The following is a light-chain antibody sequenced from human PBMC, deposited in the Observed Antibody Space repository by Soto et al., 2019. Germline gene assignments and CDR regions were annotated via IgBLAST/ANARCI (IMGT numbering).Light chain of an antibody. CDR2: AAS. CDR3: LQINSYPYT. V-gene: IGKV1-9*01. J-gene: IGKJ2*01. Sequence: IQLTQSPSSLPASVGDRVTITCRASQGITTYLAWYQQKPGKGPKLLIYAASALQSGVPSRFSGSGSGTDFTLTISSLQPEDFATYYCLQINSYPYTFGQGTKLEIK. CDR1: QGITTY.